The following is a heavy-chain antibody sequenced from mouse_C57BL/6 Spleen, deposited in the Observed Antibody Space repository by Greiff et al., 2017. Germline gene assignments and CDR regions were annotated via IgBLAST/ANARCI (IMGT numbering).Heavy chain of an antibody. D-gene: IGHD1-2*01. Sequence: EVMLVESEGGLVQPGSSMKLSCTASGFTFSDYYMAWVRQVPEKGLEWVANINYDGSSTYYLDSLKSRFIISRDNAKNILYLQMSSLKSEDTATYYCARRRYYGSFDYWGQGTTLTVSS. V-gene: IGHV5-16*02. J-gene: IGHJ2*01. CDR2: INYDGSST. CDR1: GFTFSDYY. CDR3: ARRRYYGSFDY.